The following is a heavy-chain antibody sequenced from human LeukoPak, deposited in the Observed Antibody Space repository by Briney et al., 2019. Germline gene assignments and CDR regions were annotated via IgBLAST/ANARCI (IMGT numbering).Heavy chain of an antibody. CDR3: ARSGSGGSGSYYASGYYGMDV. J-gene: IGHJ6*04. D-gene: IGHD3-10*01. V-gene: IGHV3-33*01. CDR1: GFTFSSYG. CDR2: IWYDGGNK. Sequence: PGGSLRLSCAASGFTFSSYGMHWVRQAPGKGLEWVAVIWYDGGNKYYADSVKGRFTISRDNSKNTLYLQMNSLRAEDTAVYYCARSGSGGSGSYYASGYYGMDVWGKGTTVTVSS.